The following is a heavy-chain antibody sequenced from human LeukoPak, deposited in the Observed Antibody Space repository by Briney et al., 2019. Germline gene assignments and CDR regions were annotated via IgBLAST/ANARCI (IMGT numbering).Heavy chain of an antibody. Sequence: GGSLRVSCAASGFTVSSNYMSGVRQAPGKGLEWVSVIYSGGSTYYADSVKGRFTISRDNSKNTLYLQMNSLRAEDTAVYYCARVGNDAFDIWGQGTMVTVSS. D-gene: IGHD1-14*01. J-gene: IGHJ3*02. V-gene: IGHV3-66*02. CDR1: GFTVSSNY. CDR3: ARVGNDAFDI. CDR2: IYSGGST.